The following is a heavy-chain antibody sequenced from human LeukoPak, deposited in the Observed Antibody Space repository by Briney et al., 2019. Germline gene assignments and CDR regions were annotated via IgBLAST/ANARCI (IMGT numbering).Heavy chain of an antibody. D-gene: IGHD5-18*01. J-gene: IGHJ4*02. CDR3: ARSQRGYSYGPDY. CDR1: GYTFTGYY. Sequence: GASVKVSCKASGYTFTGYYMHWVRQAPGQGLEWMGWINPNSGGTNYAQKFQGRVTMTRDTSISTAYMELSRLRSDDTAVYYCARSQRGYSYGPDYWGQGTLVTVSS. V-gene: IGHV1-2*02. CDR2: INPNSGGT.